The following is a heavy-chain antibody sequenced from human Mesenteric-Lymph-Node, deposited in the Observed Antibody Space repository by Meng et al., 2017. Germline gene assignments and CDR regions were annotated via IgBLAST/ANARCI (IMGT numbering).Heavy chain of an antibody. J-gene: IGHJ4*02. CDR1: GGSFSGYY. D-gene: IGHD4-17*01. Sequence: GELQESGQGLLRPSETLSLTWAVYGGSFSGYYWSWIRQPPGKGLEWIGDIYHSGSTNYNPSLKSRVTISVDKSQNHFSLRLSSVTAADTAVYYCTTLYGDSISWGQGTLVTVSS. CDR3: TTLYGDSIS. CDR2: IYHSGST. V-gene: IGHV4-34*01.